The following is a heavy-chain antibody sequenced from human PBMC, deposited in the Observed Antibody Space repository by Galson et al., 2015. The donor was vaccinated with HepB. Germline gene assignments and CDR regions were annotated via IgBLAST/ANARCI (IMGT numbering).Heavy chain of an antibody. V-gene: IGHV1-69*04. CDR2: IIPILGVA. Sequence: SVKVSCKASGGTFSSYAISWVRQAPGRGLEWMGRIIPILGVASYAQMFEDRVTITADKSSTTALMDLSTLTSEDTAMYYCARDNRNYYDDSGRNAFDIWGQGTMVTVSS. J-gene: IGHJ3*02. D-gene: IGHD3-22*01. CDR1: GGTFSSYA. CDR3: ARDNRNYYDDSGRNAFDI.